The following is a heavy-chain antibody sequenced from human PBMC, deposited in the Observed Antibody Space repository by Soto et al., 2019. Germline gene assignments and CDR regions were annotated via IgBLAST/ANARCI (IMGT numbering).Heavy chain of an antibody. J-gene: IGHJ4*02. D-gene: IGHD3-16*02. CDR1: GGSISSSNW. CDR2: IYHSGST. CDR3: ARGDDYVWGSYRPYYFDY. V-gene: IGHV4-4*02. Sequence: SETLSLTCAVSGGSISSSNWRSWVRQPPGKGLEWIGEIYHSGSTNYNPSLKSRVTISVDKSKNQFSLKLSSVTAADTAVYYCARGDDYVWGSYRPYYFDYWGQGTLVT.